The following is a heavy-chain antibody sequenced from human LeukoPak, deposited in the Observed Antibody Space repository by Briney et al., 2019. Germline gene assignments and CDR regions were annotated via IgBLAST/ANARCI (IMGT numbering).Heavy chain of an antibody. V-gene: IGHV3-21*01. CDR1: GFTFSIYT. CDR3: ARLAYGSGSRPLDY. D-gene: IGHD3-10*01. Sequence: GGSLRLSCAASGFTFSIYTMNWVRQAPGKGLEWVSSMSSSGSYIYHADSVKGRFTISRDNAQSSLYLPMNSLRVDDTAVYYCARLAYGSGSRPLDYWGQGTLVTVSS. J-gene: IGHJ4*02. CDR2: MSSSGSYI.